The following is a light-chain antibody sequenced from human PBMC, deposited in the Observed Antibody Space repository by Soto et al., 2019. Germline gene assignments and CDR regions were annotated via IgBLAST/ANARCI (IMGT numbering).Light chain of an antibody. V-gene: IGKV3-20*01. CDR2: DAS. Sequence: IVWTQSPATLSLSPGERATLPCRASQSISTYLAWYQQKPGQAPRLLIYDASYRATGIPDRFSGGGSGTDFTLTISRLAPEDFAVYYCQQYGTSPQTFGQGTKVDIK. CDR1: QSISTY. J-gene: IGKJ1*01. CDR3: QQYGTSPQT.